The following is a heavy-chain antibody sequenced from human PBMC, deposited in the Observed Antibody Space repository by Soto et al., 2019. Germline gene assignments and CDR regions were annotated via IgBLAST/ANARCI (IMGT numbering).Heavy chain of an antibody. J-gene: IGHJ6*02. CDR2: IGTAGDT. Sequence: GESLKISCAASGFTFSSYDMHWVRQATGKGLEWVPAIGTAGDTYYPGSVKGRFTISRENAKNSLYLQMNSLRAGDTAVYYCARGSATYLTYYYGSGSYLDGMDVWGQGTTVTVSS. V-gene: IGHV3-13*01. CDR1: GFTFSSYD. D-gene: IGHD3-10*01. CDR3: ARGSATYLTYYYGSGSYLDGMDV.